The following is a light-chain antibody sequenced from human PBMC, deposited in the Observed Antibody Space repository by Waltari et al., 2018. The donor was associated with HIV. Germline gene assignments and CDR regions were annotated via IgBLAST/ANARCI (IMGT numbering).Light chain of an antibody. CDR3: CSYAGSSTHV. J-gene: IGLJ1*01. CDR1: SSDVGSYNV. V-gene: IGLV2-23*02. Sequence: QSALTQPASVSGSPGQSITISCTGTSSDVGSYNVVSWYQQHPGKAPKLMIYEVNKRPAGVSNRFSGSKSGNTASLTISGLQAEDEVDYHCCSYAGSSTHVFGTGTKVTVL. CDR2: EVN.